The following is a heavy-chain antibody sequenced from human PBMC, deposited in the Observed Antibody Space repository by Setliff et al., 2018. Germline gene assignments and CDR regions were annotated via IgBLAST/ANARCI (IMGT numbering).Heavy chain of an antibody. Sequence: ASVKVSCKASGYTFTNYGITWVRQAPGQGLEWMGWIRPHNGNTAYAQKFQDRVILTTDTSTATVYMELRSLRSDDTAVYYCARGIYYFDIMGDPWGQGTLVTVSS. D-gene: IGHD3-22*01. CDR1: GYTFTNYG. J-gene: IGHJ5*02. V-gene: IGHV1-18*01. CDR2: IRPHNGNT. CDR3: ARGIYYFDIMGDP.